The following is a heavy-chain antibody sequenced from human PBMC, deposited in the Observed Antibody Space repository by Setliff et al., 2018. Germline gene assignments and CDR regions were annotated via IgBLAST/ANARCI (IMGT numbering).Heavy chain of an antibody. V-gene: IGHV1-69*13. D-gene: IGHD5-12*01. CDR2: IIPIIGEP. CDR1: GGTFNTYG. J-gene: IGHJ4*02. Sequence: ASVKVSCKASGGTFNTYGLSWVRQAPGQGLEWMGGIIPIIGEPNYAQKFQGRVTITADESTSTAYMELSSLRSEDTAVYYCARGSGRRPIKNWGQGTLVTVSS. CDR3: ARGSGRRPIKN.